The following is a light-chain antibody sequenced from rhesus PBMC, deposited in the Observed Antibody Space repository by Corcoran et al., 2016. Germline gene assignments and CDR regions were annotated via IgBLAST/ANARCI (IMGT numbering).Light chain of an antibody. CDR2: QVS. CDR1: QSLVHSNGNTY. CDR3: EQSAHLWT. J-gene: IGKJ1*01. Sequence: DVGMTQSPLSLPITPGQPASISCRSSQSLVHSNGNTYLSWYQQKPGKPPRPLIYQVSNRYYGVPDRFSGRGAWTDVALKSRRGEAEDVGVKDCEQSAHLWTFGQGTKVEI. V-gene: IGKV2-64*01.